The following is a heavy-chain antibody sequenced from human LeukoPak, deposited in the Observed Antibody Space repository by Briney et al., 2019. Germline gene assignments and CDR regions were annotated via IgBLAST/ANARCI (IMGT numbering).Heavy chain of an antibody. D-gene: IGHD3-10*01. CDR2: IYYGGST. J-gene: IGHJ5*02. Sequence: PSETLSLTCTVSGGSISSYYWSWIRQPPGKGLEWIGYIYYGGSTNYNPSLKSRVTISVDTSKDQFSLKLSSVTAADTAVYYCSTMVRGVWDNWFDPWGQGTLVTVSS. V-gene: IGHV4-59*08. CDR1: GGSISSYY. CDR3: STMVRGVWDNWFDP.